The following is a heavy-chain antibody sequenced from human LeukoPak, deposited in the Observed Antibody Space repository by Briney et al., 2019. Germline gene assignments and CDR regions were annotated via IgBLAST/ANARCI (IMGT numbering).Heavy chain of an antibody. V-gene: IGHV1-2*04. Sequence: GASVNVSCKASGYTFTDHYMHWVRLAPGQGLEWMGWINPNSGGTNYVQKFQGWVTMTRDTSINTAYMELSRLTSDDTAVYYCARANFLYCSSTSCLFDYWGQGTLVTVSS. CDR2: INPNSGGT. D-gene: IGHD2-2*01. J-gene: IGHJ4*02. CDR1: GYTFTDHY. CDR3: ARANFLYCSSTSCLFDY.